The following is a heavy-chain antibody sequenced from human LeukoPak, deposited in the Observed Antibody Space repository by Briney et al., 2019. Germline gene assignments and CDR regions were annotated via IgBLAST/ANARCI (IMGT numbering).Heavy chain of an antibody. Sequence: SETLSLTCAVYGGSFSGYYWSWIRQPPGKGLEWIGEINHSGSTNYNPSLKSRVTISVDTSKNQFSLKLSSVTAADTAVYYCARVGGYSSRGDFDYWGQGTLVTVSS. V-gene: IGHV4-34*01. CDR2: INHSGST. D-gene: IGHD6-13*01. CDR3: ARVGGYSSRGDFDY. CDR1: GGSFSGYY. J-gene: IGHJ4*02.